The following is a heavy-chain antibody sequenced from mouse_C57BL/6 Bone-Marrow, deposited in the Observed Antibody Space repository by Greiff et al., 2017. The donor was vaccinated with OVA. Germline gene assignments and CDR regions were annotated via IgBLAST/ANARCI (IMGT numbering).Heavy chain of an antibody. D-gene: IGHD1-1*01. CDR1: GYTFTSYW. Sequence: QVHVKQPGTELVKPGASVKLSCKASGYTFTSYWMHWVKQRPGQGLEWIGNINPSNGGTNYNEKFKSKATLTVDKSSSTAYMQLSSLTSEDSAVYYCALFLHYYAMDYWGQGTSVTVSS. CDR3: ALFLHYYAMDY. V-gene: IGHV1-53*01. J-gene: IGHJ4*01. CDR2: INPSNGGT.